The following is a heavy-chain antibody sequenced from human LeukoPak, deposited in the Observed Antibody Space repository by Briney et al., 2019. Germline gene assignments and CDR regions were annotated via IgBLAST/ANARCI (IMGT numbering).Heavy chain of an antibody. Sequence: GGSLRLSCAASGFTFSSYGMSWIRQAPGKGLEWVSTISGDGGGTYYADSVKGRFTISRDNSQNTLFLQMNSLRADDTAVYYCAKGGGGYLDYWGQGALVTASS. CDR2: ISGDGGGT. CDR3: AKGGGGYLDY. CDR1: GFTFSSYG. J-gene: IGHJ4*02. V-gene: IGHV3-23*01.